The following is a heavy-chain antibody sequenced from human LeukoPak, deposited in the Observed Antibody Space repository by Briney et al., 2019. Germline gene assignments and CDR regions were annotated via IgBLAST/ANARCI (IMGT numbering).Heavy chain of an antibody. V-gene: IGHV4-30-4*01. CDR1: GGSISSGDYY. D-gene: IGHD3-22*01. CDR2: IYYSGST. Sequence: PSETLSLTCTVSGGSISSGDYYWSWIRQPPGKGLEWIGYIYYSGSTYYNPSLKSRVTISVDTSKNQFSLKLSSVTAADTAVYYCASSSGYYTDLDYWGQGTLVTVSS. CDR3: ASSSGYYTDLDY. J-gene: IGHJ4*02.